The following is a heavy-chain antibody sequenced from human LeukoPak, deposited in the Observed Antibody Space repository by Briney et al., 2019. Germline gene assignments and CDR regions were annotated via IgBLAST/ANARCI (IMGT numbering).Heavy chain of an antibody. V-gene: IGHV3-30*02. CDR2: IRCDGSNK. J-gene: IGHJ3*02. CDR3: AKDGGDSYDSSGYSDAFDI. D-gene: IGHD3-22*01. CDR1: GFTFSSYG. Sequence: GGSLRLSCAASGFTFSSYGMHWVRQAPGKGLEWVAFIRCDGSNKYYADSVKGRFTISRDNSKNTLYLQMDSLRAEDTAVYYCAKDGGDSYDSSGYSDAFDIWGQGTMVTVSS.